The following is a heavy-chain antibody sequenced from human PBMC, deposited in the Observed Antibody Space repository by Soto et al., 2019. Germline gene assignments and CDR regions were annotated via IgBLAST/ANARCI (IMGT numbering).Heavy chain of an antibody. CDR2: ISSSGSTI. Sequence: GVSLRISLASSGFTFSDYYMSWIRQAPGKGLEWVSYISSSGSTIYYADSVKGRFTISRDNAKNSLYLQMNGLRAEDTAVYYCARAHDYGGILDYWGQGTLVTVSS. D-gene: IGHD4-17*01. V-gene: IGHV3-11*01. J-gene: IGHJ4*02. CDR1: GFTFSDYY. CDR3: ARAHDYGGILDY.